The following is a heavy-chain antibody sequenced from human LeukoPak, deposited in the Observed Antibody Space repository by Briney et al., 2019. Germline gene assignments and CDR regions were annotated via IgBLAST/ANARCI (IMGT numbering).Heavy chain of an antibody. V-gene: IGHV4-4*02. CDR2: IYHSGST. J-gene: IGHJ5*02. Sequence: PSETLSLTCAVSGGSISSSNWWSWVRQPPGKGLEWIGEIYHSGSTNYNPSLKSRVTISVDKSKNQFSLKLSSVTAADTAVYYCASANDFWSGYSIGWFDPWGQGTLVTVSS. D-gene: IGHD3-3*01. CDR3: ASANDFWSGYSIGWFDP. CDR1: GGSISSSNW.